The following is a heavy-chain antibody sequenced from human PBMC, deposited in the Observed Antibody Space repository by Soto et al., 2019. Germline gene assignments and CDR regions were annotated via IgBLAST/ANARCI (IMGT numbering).Heavy chain of an antibody. CDR2: INHSGST. J-gene: IGHJ4*02. V-gene: IGHV4-34*01. CDR1: GGSFSYSY. D-gene: IGHD3-10*01. CDR3: ARGITIVLAVQRDAPDKYYFHS. Sequence: SVSQSHTCAFYGGSFSYSYCSWISQSPVKWLDLIGEINHSGSTNQNPSLKSRVTISVDTSKNQFSLKLRSVTAADTAVYYCARGITIVLAVQRDAPDKYYFHSWGRGILVTGSS.